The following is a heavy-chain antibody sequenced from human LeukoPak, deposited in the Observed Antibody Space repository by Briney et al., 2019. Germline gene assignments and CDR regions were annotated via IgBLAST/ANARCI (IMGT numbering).Heavy chain of an antibody. V-gene: IGHV1-2*02. CDR2: INPNSGGT. CDR3: ARDSRFYTMTKFDY. CDR1: GYTFTGYY. J-gene: IGHJ4*02. Sequence: ASVKVSCKASGYTFTGYYMHWVRQAPGQGLEWMGWINPNSGGTNYAQKFQGRVTMTRDTSISTAYMELGRLRSDDTAVYYCARDSRFYTMTKFDYWGQGTLVTVSS. D-gene: IGHD3-22*01.